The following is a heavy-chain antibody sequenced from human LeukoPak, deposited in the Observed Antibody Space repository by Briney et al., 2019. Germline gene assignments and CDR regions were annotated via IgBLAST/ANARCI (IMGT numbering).Heavy chain of an antibody. V-gene: IGHV3-30*01. CDR2: SNK. Sequence: SNKYYADSVKGRFTISRDNSKNTLYLQMNSLRAEDTAVYYCAKDSSITIFGAHPSGYYYYMDVWGKGTTVTVSS. D-gene: IGHD3-3*01. J-gene: IGHJ6*03. CDR3: AKDSSITIFGAHPSGYYYYMDV.